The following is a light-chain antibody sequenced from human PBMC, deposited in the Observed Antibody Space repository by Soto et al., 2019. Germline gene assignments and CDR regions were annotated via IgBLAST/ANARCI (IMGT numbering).Light chain of an antibody. J-gene: IGKJ5*01. CDR2: GAS. CDR1: QSVSSN. V-gene: IGKV3-15*01. CDR3: QQYNNWPLT. Sequence: EIVMTQSPATLSVSPGERATLSCRASQSVSSNLAWYQQKPGQAPRLLIYGASSRATGIPVRFSGSGSGTEFTLTIRSLQSEDFAVYYCQQYNNWPLTFGQGTRLEIK.